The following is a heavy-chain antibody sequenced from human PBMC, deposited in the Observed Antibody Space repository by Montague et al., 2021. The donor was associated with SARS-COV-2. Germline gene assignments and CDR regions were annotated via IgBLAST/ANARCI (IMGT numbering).Heavy chain of an antibody. V-gene: IGHV4-59*08. J-gene: IGHJ4*02. CDR1: GGSINGYY. CDR3: ARLRTGSYVFDY. CDR2: IHYTGNT. D-gene: IGHD1-26*01. Sequence: SETLSLTCTVSGGSINGYYWSWIRQSPGKGLDWIGYIHYTGNTNYNPSLKGRVTISLDTSKGQFSLRLSSVTAADTAVYSCARLRTGSYVFDYWGQGTLVTVSS.